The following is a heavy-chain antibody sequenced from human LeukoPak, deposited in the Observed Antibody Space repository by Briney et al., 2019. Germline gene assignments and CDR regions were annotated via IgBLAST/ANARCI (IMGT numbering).Heavy chain of an antibody. V-gene: IGHV4-59*01. D-gene: IGHD2-2*01. Sequence: SETLSLTCTVSDGSISSYYWSWIRQPPGKGLEWIGYINYSGSTNYNPSLKSRVTISLDTSKNQFSLKLNSVTAADTAVYYCAREGAAPMYYYYMDVWGKGTTVTVSS. CDR1: DGSISSYY. CDR2: INYSGST. CDR3: AREGAAPMYYYYMDV. J-gene: IGHJ6*03.